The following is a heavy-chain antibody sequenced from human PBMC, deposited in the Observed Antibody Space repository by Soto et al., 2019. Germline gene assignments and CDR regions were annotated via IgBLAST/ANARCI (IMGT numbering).Heavy chain of an antibody. D-gene: IGHD6-19*01. CDR3: AKDRDISGWYSTDPDY. Sequence: PVGSLRLSCASSVGIFSSFSMSCVRHSPGKWLEWVSTISNNGGSTYSADSVKGRFTISRDNSKNTLYLQMNSLRAEDTAVYYCAKDRDISGWYSTDPDYLGQGTLVNVSS. CDR1: VGIFSSFS. CDR2: ISNNGGST. V-gene: IGHV3-23*01. J-gene: IGHJ4*02.